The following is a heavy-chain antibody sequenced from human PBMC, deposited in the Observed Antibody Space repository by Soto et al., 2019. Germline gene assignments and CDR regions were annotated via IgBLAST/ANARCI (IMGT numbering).Heavy chain of an antibody. D-gene: IGHD3-22*01. V-gene: IGHV1-46*03. J-gene: IGHJ3*02. CDR2: INPSGGST. CDR3: ARDRRTYYYDSSGYWPI. Sequence: ASVKVSCKASGYTFTSYYMHWVRQAPGQGLEWMGIINPSGGSTSYAQKFQGRVTMTRDTSTSTVYMELSSLRSEDTAVYYCARDRRTYYYDSSGYWPIWGQGTMVTVSS. CDR1: GYTFTSYY.